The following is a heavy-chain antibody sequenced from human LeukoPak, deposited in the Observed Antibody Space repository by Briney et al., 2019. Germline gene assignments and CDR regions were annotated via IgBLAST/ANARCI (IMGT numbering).Heavy chain of an antibody. CDR2: IHSSGTT. V-gene: IGHV4-31*03. CDR3: ARDFRGGTGAIDN. CDR1: GGSISSGGYY. Sequence: SETLFLTCTVSGGSISSGGYYWSWIRQHPGKGLEWIGYIHSSGTTYYSPSLDSRVTISVDTSKNHFSLQLSSVTAADTAIYFCARDFRGGTGAIDNWGQGSLVTVSS. D-gene: IGHD3-10*01. J-gene: IGHJ4*02.